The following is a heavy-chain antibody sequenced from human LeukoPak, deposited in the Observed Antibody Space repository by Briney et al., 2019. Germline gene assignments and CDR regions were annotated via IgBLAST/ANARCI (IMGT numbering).Heavy chain of an antibody. CDR3: ARGTALPGVDS. J-gene: IGHJ4*02. CDR2: INHDGSEK. V-gene: IGHV3-7*01. CDR1: GFTFSNSW. Sequence: PGGSLRLSCAASGFTFSNSWMNWFRQAPGRLEWVANINHDGSEKNYVDSVEGRFTITRDNTKKSLYLQMNSLGAEDTAVYYCARGTALPGVDSWGQGSLVTVSS. D-gene: IGHD3-10*01.